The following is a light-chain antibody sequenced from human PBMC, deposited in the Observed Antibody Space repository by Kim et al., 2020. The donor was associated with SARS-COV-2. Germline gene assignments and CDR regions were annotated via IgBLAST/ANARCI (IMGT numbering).Light chain of an antibody. CDR3: QQRSAGVGIM. Sequence: EIVVTQSPDTLSLSPGERATLSCRTSQNIGNFLAWYQKKPGQPPRLLISDASNRATGVPARFSGSGSGTDFILTISSLEPEDFAVYYCQQRSAGVGIMFGQGTRLEIK. V-gene: IGKV3-11*01. CDR2: DAS. CDR1: QNIGNF. J-gene: IGKJ5*01.